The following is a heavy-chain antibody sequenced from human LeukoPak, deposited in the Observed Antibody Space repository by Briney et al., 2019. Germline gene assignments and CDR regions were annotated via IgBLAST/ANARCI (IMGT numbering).Heavy chain of an antibody. J-gene: IGHJ4*02. D-gene: IGHD1-26*01. CDR2: ISYDGSNK. CDR3: ARSGSYSPFDY. CDR1: GFTFSSYA. V-gene: IGHV3-30-3*01. Sequence: GGSLRLSCAASGFTFSSYAMYWVRQAPGKGLEWVAVISYDGSNKYYADSVKGRFTISRDNSKNTLYLQMNSLRAEDTAVYYCARSGSYSPFDYWGQGTLVTVSS.